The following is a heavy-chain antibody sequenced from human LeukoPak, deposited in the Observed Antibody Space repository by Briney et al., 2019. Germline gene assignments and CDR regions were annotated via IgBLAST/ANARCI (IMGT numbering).Heavy chain of an antibody. CDR2: IYYSGST. D-gene: IGHD2/OR15-2a*01. V-gene: IGHV4-61*01. CDR1: GGSISSGSYY. J-gene: IGHJ5*02. CDR3: ARGFTLFDP. Sequence: SETLSLTCTVSGGSISSGSYYWSWIRQPPGKGLEWIGYIYYSGSTNYNPSLKSRVTISVDTSKNQFSLKLRSVTAADTAVYYCARGFTLFDPWGQGTLVTVSS.